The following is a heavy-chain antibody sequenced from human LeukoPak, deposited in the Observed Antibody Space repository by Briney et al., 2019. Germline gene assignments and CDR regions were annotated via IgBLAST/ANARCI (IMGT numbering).Heavy chain of an antibody. CDR3: ANLPRGDY. CDR1: GFTVSSNY. CDR2: IYSSGST. Sequence: GGSLRLSCAASGFTVSSNYMTWVRQAPGKGLEWVSIIYSSGSTYYADSLKGRFTISRDNSKNTVYLQMSSLRAEDTAVHYCANLPRGDYLGQGTLVTVSS. D-gene: IGHD3-10*01. V-gene: IGHV3-53*01. J-gene: IGHJ4*02.